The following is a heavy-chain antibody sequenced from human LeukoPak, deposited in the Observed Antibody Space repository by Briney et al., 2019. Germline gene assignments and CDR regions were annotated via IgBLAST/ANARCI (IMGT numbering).Heavy chain of an antibody. V-gene: IGHV3-21*01. Sequence: EGSLRLSCAASGFTFSSYSMNWVRQAPGKGREWVSSITSSSNYIYYTDPVRGGFTISKDNAKNSLYLQMNGLGAEATDMYSGARDSADTGGFWSAIPIMQYYYVMDVWGQGTTVTVSS. D-gene: IGHD3-3*01. CDR2: ITSSSNYI. J-gene: IGHJ6*02. CDR1: GFTFSSYS. CDR3: ARDSADTGGFWSAIPIMQYYYVMDV.